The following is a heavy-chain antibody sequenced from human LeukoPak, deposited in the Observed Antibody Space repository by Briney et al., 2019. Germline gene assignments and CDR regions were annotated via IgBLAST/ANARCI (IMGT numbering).Heavy chain of an antibody. J-gene: IGHJ4*02. V-gene: IGHV3-21*01. Sequence: PGGSLRLSCAASGFTFSSYSMNWVRQAPGKGLEWVSSISSSSSYIYYADSVKGRFTISRDNAKNSLYLQMNSLRAEDTAVYYYALRGNSYGYVVYWGQGTLVTVSS. CDR2: ISSSSSYI. D-gene: IGHD5-18*01. CDR1: GFTFSSYS. CDR3: ALRGNSYGYVVY.